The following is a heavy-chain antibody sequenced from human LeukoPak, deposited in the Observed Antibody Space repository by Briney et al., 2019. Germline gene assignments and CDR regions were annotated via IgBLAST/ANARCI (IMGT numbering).Heavy chain of an antibody. J-gene: IGHJ4*02. V-gene: IGHV4-39*07. Sequence: PSETLSLTCTVSGGSISSSSYYWGWIRQPPGKGLEWIGSIYYSGSTYYNPSLKSRVTISVDTSKNQFSLKLSSVTAADTAVYYCARDFRNPTQLYYGSGTFDYWGQGTLVTVSS. CDR2: IYYSGST. D-gene: IGHD3-10*01. CDR1: GGSISSSSYY. CDR3: ARDFRNPTQLYYGSGTFDY.